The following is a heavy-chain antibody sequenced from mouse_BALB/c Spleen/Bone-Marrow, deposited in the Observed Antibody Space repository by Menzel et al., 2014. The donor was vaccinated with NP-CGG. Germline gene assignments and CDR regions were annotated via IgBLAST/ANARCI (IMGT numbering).Heavy chain of an antibody. Sequence: EVQLQQSGPELVKPGASVKMSCKASGYTFTSYIMHWVKQKPGQGLEWIGYINPYNDGTKYNEKFKGKATLISDKSSSTAYMELSSLTSEDSAVYYCARRWLPYAMDYWGQGTSVTVSS. CDR3: ARRWLPYAMDY. V-gene: IGHV1-14*01. J-gene: IGHJ4*01. CDR1: GYTFTSYI. D-gene: IGHD2-3*01. CDR2: INPYNDGT.